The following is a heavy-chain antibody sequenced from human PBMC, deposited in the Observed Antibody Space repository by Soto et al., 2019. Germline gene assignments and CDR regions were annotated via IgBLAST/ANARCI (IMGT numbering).Heavy chain of an antibody. Sequence: PGGSLTLSCAASGFTFSSYAMSWVRQAPGKGLEWVSAISGSGGSTYYADSVKGRFTISRDNSKNTLYLQMNSPRAEDTAVYYCAKEGQQPVPMDWFEPWGQGTLVTVSS. D-gene: IGHD6-13*01. CDR1: GFTFSSYA. V-gene: IGHV3-23*01. J-gene: IGHJ5*02. CDR3: AKEGQQPVPMDWFEP. CDR2: ISGSGGST.